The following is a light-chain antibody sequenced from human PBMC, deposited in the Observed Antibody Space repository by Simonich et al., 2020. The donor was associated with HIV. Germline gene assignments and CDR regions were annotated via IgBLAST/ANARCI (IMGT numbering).Light chain of an antibody. CDR1: QSVSSSY. CDR3: QQYYDSPYT. V-gene: IGKV4-1*01. CDR2: WAS. Sequence: EIVMTQSPATLSLSPGERATLSCRASQSVSSSYLAWYQQKPGQPPKLLIYWASTRESGVPDRFSGRGSGTDFTLTISSLQAEDVAVYYCQQYYDSPYTFGQGTKLEIK. J-gene: IGKJ2*01.